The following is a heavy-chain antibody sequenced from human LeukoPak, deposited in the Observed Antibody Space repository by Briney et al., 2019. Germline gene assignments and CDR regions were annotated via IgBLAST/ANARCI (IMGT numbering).Heavy chain of an antibody. CDR1: GFTFSSYG. D-gene: IGHD2-2*01. V-gene: IGHV3-33*01. J-gene: IGHJ5*02. CDR2: IWYDGSNK. Sequence: GRSLRLSCAASGFTFSSYGMHWVRQAPGKGLEWVAVIWYDGSNKYYADSVKGRFTISRDNSKNTLYLQMNSLRAEDTAVCYCARDGGYCSSTSCYLYNWFDPWGQGTLVTVSS. CDR3: ARDGGYCSSTSCYLYNWFDP.